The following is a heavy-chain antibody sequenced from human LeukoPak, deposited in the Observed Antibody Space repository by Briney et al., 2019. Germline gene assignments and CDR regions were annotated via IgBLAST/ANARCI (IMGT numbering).Heavy chain of an antibody. V-gene: IGHV3-21*01. CDR1: GFTFSSYS. Sequence: GGSLRLSCVASGFTFSSYSMNWVRQAPGKGLEWVSSISSSSNYIYYADSMKGRFTISRDDAKNSLYLQMNSLRAEDTAVYYCARDSEVGPHPSGDAFDIWGQGTMVTVSS. CDR2: ISSSSNYI. D-gene: IGHD1-26*01. J-gene: IGHJ3*02. CDR3: ARDSEVGPHPSGDAFDI.